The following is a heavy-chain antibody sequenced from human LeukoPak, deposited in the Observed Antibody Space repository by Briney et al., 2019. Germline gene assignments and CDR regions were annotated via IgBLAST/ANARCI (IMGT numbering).Heavy chain of an antibody. CDR1: GFSFSTYG. Sequence: AGGSLRLSCAASGFSFSTYGMSWVRQAPGKGLEWVANIKPDGTTKFYVDSVKGRFTISRDNALNSLYLQMNSLRAEDTAIYYCARSIPYGTTWYGRSDYWGQGTLVTVSS. CDR3: ARSIPYGTTWYGRSDY. D-gene: IGHD6-13*01. CDR2: IKPDGTTK. V-gene: IGHV3-7*03. J-gene: IGHJ4*02.